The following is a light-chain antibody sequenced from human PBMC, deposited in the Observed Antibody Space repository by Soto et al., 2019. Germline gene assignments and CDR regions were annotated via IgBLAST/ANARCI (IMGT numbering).Light chain of an antibody. J-gene: IGKJ1*01. Sequence: DIQMTQAPSSLSASVGDSLTITCRASQSINIYISWYQQKQGKXPKXXIYDASTLESGVPSRFSGSGSGTERTITISSLQPDDFETYDGQQYNSYSRTFGQGTKVDIK. CDR2: DAS. V-gene: IGKV1-5*01. CDR3: QQYNSYSRT. CDR1: QSINIY.